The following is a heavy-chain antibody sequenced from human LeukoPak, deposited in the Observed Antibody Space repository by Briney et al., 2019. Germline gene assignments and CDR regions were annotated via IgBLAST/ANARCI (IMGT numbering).Heavy chain of an antibody. D-gene: IGHD3-16*01. CDR3: ASLSSTLGGLDP. J-gene: IGHJ5*02. CDR2: ISYDGSNK. Sequence: PGRSLRLSCAASGFTFSGYAMHWVRQAPGKGLEWVAVISYDGSNKFYADSVKGRFTTSRDNSKNTLYLQMNTLRLEDTAVYYCASLSSTLGGLDPWGQGTLVTVSS. CDR1: GFTFSGYA. V-gene: IGHV3-30-3*01.